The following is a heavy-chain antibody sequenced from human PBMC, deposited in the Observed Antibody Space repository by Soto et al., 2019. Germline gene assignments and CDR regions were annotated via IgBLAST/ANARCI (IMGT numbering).Heavy chain of an antibody. D-gene: IGHD5-18*01. J-gene: IGHJ3*02. CDR1: GGSISSSSYY. CDR2: IYYSGST. CDR3: ARHQGIQLWFGAFDI. V-gene: IGHV4-39*01. Sequence: PSETLSLTCTVSGGSISSSSYYWGWIRQPPGKGLEWIGTIYYSGSTYYNPSLKSRVTISVDTSKNQYYLKLSSVTAAVTSVFYCARHQGIQLWFGAFDIWGQGTMVTVSS.